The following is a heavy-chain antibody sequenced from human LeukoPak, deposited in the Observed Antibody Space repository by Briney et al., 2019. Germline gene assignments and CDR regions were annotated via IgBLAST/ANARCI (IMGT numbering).Heavy chain of an antibody. V-gene: IGHV3-30*02. J-gene: IGHJ6*02. CDR3: AEPEDLDYGDYVWTQYGMDV. CDR1: GFTFSSYG. D-gene: IGHD4-17*01. Sequence: GGSLRLSCAASGFTFSSYGMHWVRQAPGKGLEWVAFIRYDGSNKYYADSVKGRFTISRDNSKNTLYLQMNSLRAEDTAVYYCAEPEDLDYGDYVWTQYGMDVWGQGTTVTVSS. CDR2: IRYDGSNK.